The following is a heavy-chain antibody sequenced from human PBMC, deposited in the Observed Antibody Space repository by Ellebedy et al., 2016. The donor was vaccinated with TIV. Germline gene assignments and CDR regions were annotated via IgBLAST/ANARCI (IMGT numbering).Heavy chain of an antibody. CDR2: IVVGSGNT. D-gene: IGHD3-10*01. V-gene: IGHV1-58*01. CDR3: AILLWFGELSYKGANMDV. J-gene: IGHJ6*02. CDR1: GFNFTSSA. Sequence: SVKVSCXASGFNFTSSAVQWVRQARGQRLEWIGWIVVGSGNTNYAQKFQERVTITRDISTSTAYMELSSLRSEDTAVYYCAILLWFGELSYKGANMDVWGQGTTVTVSS.